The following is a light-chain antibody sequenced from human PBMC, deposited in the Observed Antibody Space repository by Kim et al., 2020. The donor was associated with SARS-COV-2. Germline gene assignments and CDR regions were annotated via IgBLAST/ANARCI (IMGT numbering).Light chain of an antibody. Sequence: SYEPTQPPSVSVSPGQTASITCSGDKLGDKYACWYQQKPGQSPVLVIYQDTQRPSGIPERFSGSNSGNTATLTISGTQAMDGADYYCQAWDSSTLYVFGTGTKITVL. CDR2: QDT. CDR1: KLGDKY. CDR3: QAWDSSTLYV. J-gene: IGLJ1*01. V-gene: IGLV3-1*01.